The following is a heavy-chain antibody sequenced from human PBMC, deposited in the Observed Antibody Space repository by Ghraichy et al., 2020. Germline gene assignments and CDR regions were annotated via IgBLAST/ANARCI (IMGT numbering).Heavy chain of an antibody. J-gene: IGHJ4*02. Sequence: GVLNISCATSGFNFANYGMSWVRQPPGKGPEWVSAIKTDGSNKHYADSVNGRFTISRDNSRNTVYLQMNSLRAEDTAIYYCATQLWDSNNWGQGTLVTVSS. CDR3: ATQLWDSNN. CDR2: IKTDGSNK. V-gene: IGHV3-23*05. CDR1: GFNFANYG. D-gene: IGHD5-24*01.